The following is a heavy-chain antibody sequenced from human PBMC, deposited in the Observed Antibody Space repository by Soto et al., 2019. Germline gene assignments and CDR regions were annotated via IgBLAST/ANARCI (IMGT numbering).Heavy chain of an antibody. V-gene: IGHV3-30*18. CDR3: AKAAKIYYLYGMDV. Sequence: GGSLRLSCAASGFTFSSYDMHWVRQAPGKGLEWVVVISFDGSNKYYTDSVKGRFTISRDNSKNALYLQMNSLRAEDTAVYYCAKAAKIYYLYGMDVWGQGTTVTVSS. CDR1: GFTFSSYD. CDR2: ISFDGSNK. J-gene: IGHJ6*02.